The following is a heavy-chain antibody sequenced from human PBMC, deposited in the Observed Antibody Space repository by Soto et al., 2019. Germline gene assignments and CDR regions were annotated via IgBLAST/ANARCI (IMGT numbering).Heavy chain of an antibody. CDR1: GGSVTTGSYN. V-gene: IGHV4-61*01. J-gene: IGHJ6*02. CDR2: IFFTGIT. CDR3: ARDGHGMDV. Sequence: QVQLQESGPGLVRPSETLSLTCTVSGGSVTTGSYNWSWIRRPPGKGLEWIGNIFFTGITHYNPSLHNRVTMSVDTSKNQFSLTVPSVTAADTAVYYCARDGHGMDVWGQGTTVTVSS.